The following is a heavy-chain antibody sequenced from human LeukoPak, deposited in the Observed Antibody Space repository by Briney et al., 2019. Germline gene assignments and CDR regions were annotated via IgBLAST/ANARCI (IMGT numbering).Heavy chain of an antibody. CDR2: IKQDGSEK. CDR1: GFTFSDYY. D-gene: IGHD4-11*01. CDR3: ARDYTDFDY. Sequence: PGGSLRLSCAASGFTFSDYYMSWVRQAPGKGLEWVANIKQDGSEKYYVDSVKGRFTISRDNAKNSLYLQMNSLRAEDTAVYYCARDYTDFDYWGQGTLVTVSS. J-gene: IGHJ4*02. V-gene: IGHV3-7*01.